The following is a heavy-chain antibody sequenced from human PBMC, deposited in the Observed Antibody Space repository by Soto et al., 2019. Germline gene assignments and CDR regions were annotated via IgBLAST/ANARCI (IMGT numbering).Heavy chain of an antibody. CDR1: GFTFSSYA. CDR3: ARDSDDFWSGYYLPAGIRRQH. D-gene: IGHD3-3*01. V-gene: IGHV3-30-3*01. J-gene: IGHJ1*01. CDR2: ISYDGSNK. Sequence: QVQLVESGGGVVQPGRSLRLSCAASGFTFSSYAMHWVRQAPGKGLEWVAVISYDGSNKYYADSVKGRFTISRDNSKNTLYLQMNSLRAEDTAVYYCARDSDDFWSGYYLPAGIRRQHWGQGTLVTVSS.